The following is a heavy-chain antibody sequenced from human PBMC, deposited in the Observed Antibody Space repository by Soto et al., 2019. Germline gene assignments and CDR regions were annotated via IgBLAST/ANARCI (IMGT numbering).Heavy chain of an antibody. J-gene: IGHJ4*02. V-gene: IGHV4-4*01. CDR3: ARLVYDPRLNYMYFVF. D-gene: IGHD2-8*01. CDR1: AVSISSGNW. CDR2: IFHDGTA. Sequence: KSXRTLRRTCAVSAVSISSGNWWTCVRQTPQRGLEYIGEIFHDGTANYYPSFERRVAISVDTSKNQFSLKLTSVTAADTAIYFCARLVYDPRLNYMYFVFWDQEALVTVSS.